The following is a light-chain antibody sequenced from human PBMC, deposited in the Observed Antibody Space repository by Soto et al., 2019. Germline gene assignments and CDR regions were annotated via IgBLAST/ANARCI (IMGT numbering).Light chain of an antibody. CDR1: QSVTNSF. J-gene: IGKJ1*01. CDR2: GAS. Sequence: EIVLAQSRGTLSLSPGERATLSCRASQSVTNSFLAWYQQKPGQAPRLLIYGASRRATGIPDRFTGSGSGTDFTLTISRLEPEDFAVYYCQQYVSSWTFGQGTKVDIK. V-gene: IGKV3-20*01. CDR3: QQYVSSWT.